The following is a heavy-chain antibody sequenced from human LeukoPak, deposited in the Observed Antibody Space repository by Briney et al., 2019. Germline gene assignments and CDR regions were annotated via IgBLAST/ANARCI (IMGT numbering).Heavy chain of an antibody. CDR2: INPNSGGT. J-gene: IGHJ4*02. CDR1: GYTFTGYY. D-gene: IGHD2-21*01. CDR3: ARDKGGGQHIVDLGY. V-gene: IGHV1-2*02. Sequence: ASVKVSCKASGYTFTGYYMHWVRQAPGQGLEWMGWINPNSGGTNYAQKFQGRVTMTRDTSISTAYMELSRLRSDDTAVYYCARDKGGGQHIVDLGYWGQGTLVTVSS.